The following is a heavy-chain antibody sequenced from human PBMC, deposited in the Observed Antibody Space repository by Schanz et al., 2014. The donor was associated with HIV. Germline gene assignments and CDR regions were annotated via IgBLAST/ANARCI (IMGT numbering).Heavy chain of an antibody. Sequence: ELQLVESGGGLVEPGGSLRLSCEASGFSFSSFSMNWVRQAPGKGLEWVSSIGSGGGYKYYADSVNGRFTISRDNAKNSLHLQMSRLGAEDTAVYYCARGGLGVVAEGNAFDLWGQGTLVTVSS. J-gene: IGHJ3*01. D-gene: IGHD2-15*01. CDR2: IGSGGGYK. CDR1: GFSFSSFS. CDR3: ARGGLGVVAEGNAFDL. V-gene: IGHV3-21*02.